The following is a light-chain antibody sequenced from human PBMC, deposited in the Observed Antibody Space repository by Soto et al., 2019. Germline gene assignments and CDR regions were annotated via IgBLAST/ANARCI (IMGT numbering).Light chain of an antibody. CDR2: DVS. CDR3: CSYAGNYLYL. J-gene: IGLJ1*01. CDR1: SNDVGRYNS. V-gene: IGLV2-11*01. Sequence: QSALTQPRSVSGSPGQSVTISCTGTSNDVGRYNSVSWYQQHPGKAPKLMIYDVSKRPSGVPDRFSASKSGNTVSLTISGLQTEDEADYYCCSYAGNYLYLFATGTKVTVL.